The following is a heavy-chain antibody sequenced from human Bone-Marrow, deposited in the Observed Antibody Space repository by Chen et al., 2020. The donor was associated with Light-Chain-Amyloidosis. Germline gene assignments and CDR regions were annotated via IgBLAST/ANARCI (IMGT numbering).Heavy chain of an antibody. J-gene: IGHJ4*02. V-gene: IGHV1-69*01. CDR3: ARGPGTTDYSYFY. CDR1: GGTFNTYA. Sequence: QVQLVQSGAEVKKPGSSVKVSCKASGGTFNTYAISWVRQAPGQGLEWMGGIIPIFGKANSAQKFPCEVTIPADESTRTVYTERGRLRSEDTAVYYCARGPGTTDYSYFYWGQGTLVTVSS. D-gene: IGHD1-1*01. CDR2: IIPIFGKA.